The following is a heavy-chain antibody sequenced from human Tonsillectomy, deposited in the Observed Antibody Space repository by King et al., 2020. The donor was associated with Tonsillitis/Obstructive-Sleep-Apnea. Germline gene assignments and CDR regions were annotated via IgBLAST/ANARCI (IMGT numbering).Heavy chain of an antibody. Sequence: QLQESGPGLVKPSETLSLTCTVSGGSISSYYWSWIRQPPGKGLEWIGYIYYRGSTNYNPSLKSRVTISVDTSKNQFSLKLSSVTAADTAVYYCARAEVELATINAFDIWGQGTMVTVSS. D-gene: IGHD5-24*01. J-gene: IGHJ3*02. CDR1: GGSISSYY. CDR2: IYYRGST. CDR3: ARAEVELATINAFDI. V-gene: IGHV4-59*01.